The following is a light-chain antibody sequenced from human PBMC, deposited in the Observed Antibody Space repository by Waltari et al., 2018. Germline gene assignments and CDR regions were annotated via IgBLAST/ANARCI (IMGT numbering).Light chain of an antibody. CDR1: QSLLHRNGYNY. CDR2: LGS. CDR3: MQALQTPLT. Sequence: DIVMTQSPLSLPVTPGEPASISCNSSQSLLHRNGYNYLDWYLQKSGQSPQLLMYLGSSRASGVPDRFSGSGSGTDFTLKISRVEAEDVGVYYCMQALQTPLTFGGGTKVEIK. V-gene: IGKV2-28*01. J-gene: IGKJ4*01.